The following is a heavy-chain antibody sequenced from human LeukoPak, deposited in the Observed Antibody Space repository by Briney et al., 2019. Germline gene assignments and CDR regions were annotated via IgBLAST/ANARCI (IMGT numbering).Heavy chain of an antibody. CDR3: ARGWEYDSSGYYQYYFDY. J-gene: IGHJ4*02. D-gene: IGHD3-22*01. CDR1: GFTVSSNY. CDR2: IYSGGST. V-gene: IGHV3-53*01. Sequence: GGSLRLSCAASGFTVSSNYMIWVRQAPGKGLEWVSVIYSGGSTYYADCVKGRFTISRDKTKNTLYLQMNSLRAEDTAVYYCARGWEYDSSGYYQYYFDYWGQGTLVTVSS.